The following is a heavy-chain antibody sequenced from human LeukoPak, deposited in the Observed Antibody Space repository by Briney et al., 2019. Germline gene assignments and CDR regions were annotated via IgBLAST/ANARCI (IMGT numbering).Heavy chain of an antibody. D-gene: IGHD4-17*01. V-gene: IGHV3-30*02. J-gene: IGHJ5*02. CDR3: AKGEYGDFSWFDP. CDR2: IRYDGSNK. Sequence: PGGSLRLSCAVSGFTFSSYGMHWVRQAPGKGLEWVAFIRYDGSNKYYADSVKGRFTIPRDNSKNTLYLQMNSLRAEDTAVYYCAKGEYGDFSWFDPWGQGTLVTVSS. CDR1: GFTFSSYG.